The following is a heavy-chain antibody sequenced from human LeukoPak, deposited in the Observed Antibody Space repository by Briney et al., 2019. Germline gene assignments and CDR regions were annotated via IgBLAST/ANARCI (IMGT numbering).Heavy chain of an antibody. CDR2: MNPNSGNT. Sequence: ASVKVSCKASGYTFTNYDINWVRQATGQGLEWMGWMNPNSGNTGYAQKFQDRVTMTGSTSISTAYMELSSLRSEDTAVYYCARGRWTGYCTSASCYSGLDPWGQGTLVTVSS. CDR3: ARGRWTGYCTSASCYSGLDP. D-gene: IGHD2-2*02. V-gene: IGHV1-8*01. CDR1: GYTFTNYD. J-gene: IGHJ5*02.